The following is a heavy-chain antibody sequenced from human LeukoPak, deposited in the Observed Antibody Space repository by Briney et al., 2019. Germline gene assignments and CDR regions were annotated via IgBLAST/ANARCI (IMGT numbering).Heavy chain of an antibody. Sequence: SETLSLTCAVYGGSFSGYYWSWIRQPPGKGLEWIGEINHSGSTNYNPSLKSRVTISVDTSKNQFPLKLSSVTAADTAVYYCARRGPITIFGVVIGEANWGQGTLVTVSS. D-gene: IGHD3-3*01. CDR2: INHSGST. CDR1: GGSFSGYY. V-gene: IGHV4-34*01. CDR3: ARRGPITIFGVVIGEAN. J-gene: IGHJ4*02.